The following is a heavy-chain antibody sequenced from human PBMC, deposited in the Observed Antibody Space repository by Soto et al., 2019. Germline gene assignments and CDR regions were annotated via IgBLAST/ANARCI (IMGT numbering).Heavy chain of an antibody. CDR3: VRAPLDYYSADYFDT. Sequence: ASVKVSCKASGYLFTENDINWVRQATGQGPEWMGWMNPKSGNTGYAQKFQGRVSMTRDNSKTTAYMELSSLGSEDTAVYYCVRAPLDYYSADYFDTWGQGMQVTVS. V-gene: IGHV1-8*01. CDR2: MNPKSGNT. J-gene: IGHJ4*02. D-gene: IGHD3-10*01. CDR1: GYLFTEND.